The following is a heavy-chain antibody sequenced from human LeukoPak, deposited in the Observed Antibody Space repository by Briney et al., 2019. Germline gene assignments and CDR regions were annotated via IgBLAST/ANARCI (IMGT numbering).Heavy chain of an antibody. J-gene: IGHJ4*02. CDR1: GGTFSSYA. V-gene: IGHV1-69*04. CDR3: ARDQGDYGDGYYFDY. D-gene: IGHD4-17*01. Sequence: ASVKVSCKASGGTFSSYAISWVRQAPGQGLEWMGRIIPILGIANYAQKFQGRVTITADKSTSTAYMELSSLRSEDTAVYYCARDQGDYGDGYYFDYWGQGTLVTVSS. CDR2: IIPILGIA.